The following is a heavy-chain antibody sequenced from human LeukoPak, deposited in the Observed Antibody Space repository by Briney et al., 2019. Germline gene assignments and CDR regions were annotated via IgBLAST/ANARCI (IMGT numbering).Heavy chain of an antibody. CDR1: GYSISSGYY. V-gene: IGHV4-38-2*01. J-gene: IGHJ5*02. D-gene: IGHD6-6*01. Sequence: SETLSLTCAVSGYSISSGYYWGWIRQPPGKGLEWIGSIYHSGSTYYNPSLKSRVTISVDTSKNQFSLKLSSVTAADTAVYYCARPREWFSSSSGSLAWFDPWGREPWSPSPQ. CDR3: ARPREWFSSSSGSLAWFDP. CDR2: IYHSGST.